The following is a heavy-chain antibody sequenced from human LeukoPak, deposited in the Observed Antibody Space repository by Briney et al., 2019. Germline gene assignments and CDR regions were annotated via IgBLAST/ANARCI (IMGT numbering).Heavy chain of an antibody. CDR1: GGSINSSFY. CDR2: VYYSGTT. CDR3: ARGTKSVRGELNYFDY. J-gene: IGHJ4*02. V-gene: IGHV4-39*07. Sequence: SETLSLTCTVSGGSINSSFYWDWIRQPPGKGLEWIGSVYYSGTTYYNPSLKSRVTISVDTSKNQFSLKLSSVTAADTAVYYCARGTKSVRGELNYFDYWGQGTLVTVSS. D-gene: IGHD3-10*01.